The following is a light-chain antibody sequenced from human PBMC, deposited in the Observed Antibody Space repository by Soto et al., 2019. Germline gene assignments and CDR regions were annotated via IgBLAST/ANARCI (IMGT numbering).Light chain of an antibody. V-gene: IGKV3-15*01. CDR1: QSVSSSY. CDR2: AVS. Sequence: EIVLTQSPATLSLSPGERATLFCRSSQSVSSSYLAWYQQKPGQAPRLLIYAVSTRATGVSARFSGSRSGTEFTLTINSLQSEDFAVYYCQRYNNWPLTFGGGTKVDIK. CDR3: QRYNNWPLT. J-gene: IGKJ4*01.